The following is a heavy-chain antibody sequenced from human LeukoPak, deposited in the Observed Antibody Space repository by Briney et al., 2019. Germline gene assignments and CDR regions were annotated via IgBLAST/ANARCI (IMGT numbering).Heavy chain of an antibody. CDR1: GYTFTSYD. J-gene: IGHJ5*02. CDR2: MNPNSGNT. V-gene: IGHV1-8*01. D-gene: IGHD4-17*01. CDR3: ARGRDDYGDYRNWFDP. Sequence: ASVKVSCKASGYTFTSYDINWVRQATGQGPEWMGWMNPNSGNTGYAQKFQGRVTMTRNTSISTAYMELSSLRSEDTAVYYCARGRDDYGDYRNWFDPWGQGTLVTVSS.